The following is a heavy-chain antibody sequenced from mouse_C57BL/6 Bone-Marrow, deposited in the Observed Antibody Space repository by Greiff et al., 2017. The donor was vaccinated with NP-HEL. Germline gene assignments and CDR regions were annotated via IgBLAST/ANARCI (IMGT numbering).Heavy chain of an antibody. D-gene: IGHD1-1*01. V-gene: IGHV1-50*01. Sequence: QVQLQQPGAELVKPGASVKLSCKASGYTFTSYWMQWVKQRPRQGLEWIGEIDPSDSYTNYNQKFKGKATLTVDTSSSTAYMQLSSLTSEDSAVYYCAREEITTVPWYFDGWGTGTTVTVSS. CDR3: AREEITTVPWYFDG. J-gene: IGHJ1*03. CDR2: IDPSDSYT. CDR1: GYTFTSYW.